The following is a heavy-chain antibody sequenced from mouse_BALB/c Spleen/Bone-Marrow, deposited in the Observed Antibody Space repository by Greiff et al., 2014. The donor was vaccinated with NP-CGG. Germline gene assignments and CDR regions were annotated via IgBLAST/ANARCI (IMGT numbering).Heavy chain of an antibody. Sequence: VQLKHSGAELVKPGASVKLSCTASGFNIKDTYMHWVKQRPEQGLEWIGRIDPANGNTKYDPKFQGKATITADTSSNTAYLQLSSPTSEDTAVYYCARWEYYAMDYWGQGTSVTVSS. CDR3: ARWEYYAMDY. CDR1: GFNIKDTY. CDR2: IDPANGNT. V-gene: IGHV14-3*02. D-gene: IGHD4-1*01. J-gene: IGHJ4*01.